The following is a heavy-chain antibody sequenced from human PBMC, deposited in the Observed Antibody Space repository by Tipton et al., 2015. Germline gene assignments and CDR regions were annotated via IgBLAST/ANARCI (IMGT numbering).Heavy chain of an antibody. V-gene: IGHV4-31*03. Sequence: QLVQSGPEVKPSQTLSLTCTVSGVSISSGGYYWSWIRQHPGKGLEWIGYIHYSGSTYYKPSLKSRVTISVDTSKNQFSLKLSSVTAADTAVYYCARVSIAAAIGVDVWGQGTTVTVSS. CDR3: ARVSIAAAIGVDV. CDR2: IHYSGST. D-gene: IGHD6-13*01. J-gene: IGHJ6*02. CDR1: GVSISSGGYY.